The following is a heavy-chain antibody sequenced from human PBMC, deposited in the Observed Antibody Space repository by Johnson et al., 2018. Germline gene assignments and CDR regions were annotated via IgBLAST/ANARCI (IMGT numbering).Heavy chain of an antibody. D-gene: IGHD3-22*01. J-gene: IGHJ3*02. CDR1: GFSFSSYG. CDR2: ISYDGSHK. CDR3: ATVDYYDNSGGVDAFDI. V-gene: IGHV3-30*03. Sequence: VQLVQSGGGVVQPGRSLRLSCAAPGFSFSSYGMHWVRQAPGKGLEWVAVISYDGSHKYYTDSVKGRFTISRDNSENTLYLQMNSLGAEDTAGYYCATVDYYDNSGGVDAFDIWGQGTMVTVSS.